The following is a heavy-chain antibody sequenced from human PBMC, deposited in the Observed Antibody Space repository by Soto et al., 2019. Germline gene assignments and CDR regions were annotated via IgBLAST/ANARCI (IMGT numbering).Heavy chain of an antibody. V-gene: IGHV3-66*01. J-gene: IGHJ4*02. Sequence: EVQLVNSGGGLVQPGGSLRLSCAASGFTVSNNYMSWVRQAPGEGLEWVSVIYRGGSTYYPDSVKDRFTISRHNSENTLYLQMSSLSAEDTAVYYCARARFGRMGAIFAEYWGQGTLVTVSS. D-gene: IGHD3-3*01. CDR3: ARARFGRMGAIFAEY. CDR1: GFTVSNNY. CDR2: IYRGGST.